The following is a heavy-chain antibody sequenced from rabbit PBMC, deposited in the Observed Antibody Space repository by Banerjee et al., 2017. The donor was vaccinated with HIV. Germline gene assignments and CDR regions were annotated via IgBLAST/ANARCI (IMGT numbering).Heavy chain of an antibody. D-gene: IGHD4-2*01. V-gene: IGHV1S40*01. CDR1: GFSFSSGYY. Sequence: QSLEESGGDLVKPGASLTLTCTASGFSFSSGYYMCWVRQAPGKGLEWIACIYGGISGSTYYATWAKGRITISKTSSTTVTLQMTSLTGADTATYFCVRQIHGGSLNLWGQGTLVTVS. CDR2: IYGGISGST. CDR3: VRQIHGGSLNL. J-gene: IGHJ3*01.